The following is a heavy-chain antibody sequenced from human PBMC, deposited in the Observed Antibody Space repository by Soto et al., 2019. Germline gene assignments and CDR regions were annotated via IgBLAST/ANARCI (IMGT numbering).Heavy chain of an antibody. CDR3: AHRVLRTVFGLVTTTAIYFDF. J-gene: IGHJ4*02. V-gene: IGHV2-5*02. D-gene: IGHD3-3*01. CDR2: IYWDDDK. CDR1: GFPLTTSGEG. Sequence: QITLNESGPTQVKPRQTLTLTCTFPGFPLTTSGEGVGWIRQSPGKAPERLALIYWDDDKRYSPSLKSRLTITKDTSKNQVVLTMADLDPADSATYYCAHRVLRTVFGLVTTTAIYFDFWCQGTPVAVSS.